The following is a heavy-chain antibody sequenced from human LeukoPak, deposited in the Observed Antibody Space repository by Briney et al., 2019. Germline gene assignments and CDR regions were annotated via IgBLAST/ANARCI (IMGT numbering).Heavy chain of an antibody. J-gene: IGHJ4*02. V-gene: IGHV4-59*08. CDR3: ARGAIAGGWLDY. CDR1: GGAISSYS. D-gene: IGHD6-19*01. Sequence: SETLSLTCSVSGGAISSYSWSWIRQPPGKGLEWIGYIYYSGSTNYNPSLKSRFTISVDTSKNKFSLKLSSVTAADTAVYYCARGAIAGGWLDYWAREPWSPSLQ. CDR2: IYYSGST.